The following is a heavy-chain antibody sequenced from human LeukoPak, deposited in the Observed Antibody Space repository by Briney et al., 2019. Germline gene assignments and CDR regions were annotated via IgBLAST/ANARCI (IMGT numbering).Heavy chain of an antibody. CDR1: GGSISSGDYY. CDR2: IYYSGST. V-gene: IGHV4-30-4*01. CDR3: ARIRRDGYNIDY. J-gene: IGHJ4*02. Sequence: SETLSLTCTVSGGSISSGDYYWSWIRQPPGKGLEWIGYIYYSGSTYYNPSLKSRVTISVDTSKNQFSLKLSPVTAADTAVYYCARIRRDGYNIDYWGQGTLVTVSS. D-gene: IGHD5-24*01.